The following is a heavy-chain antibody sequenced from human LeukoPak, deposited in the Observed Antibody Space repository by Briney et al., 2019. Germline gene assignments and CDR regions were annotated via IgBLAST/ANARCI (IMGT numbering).Heavy chain of an antibody. Sequence: PGGSLRLSCAASGFTFDDYAMHWVRQAPGKGLEWVSGISRNSGSIGYADSVKGRFTVSRDNAKNSLYLQMNSLRAEDTALYYCAKEAAAGTPYYYYYGMDVWGQGTTVTVSS. D-gene: IGHD6-13*01. CDR2: ISRNSGSI. CDR1: GFTFDDYA. CDR3: AKEAAAGTPYYYYYGMDV. V-gene: IGHV3-9*01. J-gene: IGHJ6*02.